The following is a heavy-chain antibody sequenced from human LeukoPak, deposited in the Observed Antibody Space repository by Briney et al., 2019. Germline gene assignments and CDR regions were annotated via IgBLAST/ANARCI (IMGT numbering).Heavy chain of an antibody. CDR1: GYTFTSYG. CDR3: ARAVYYYDSSGYYDYYMDV. D-gene: IGHD3-22*01. J-gene: IGHJ6*03. CDR2: ISAYNGNT. Sequence: ASVKVSCKASGYTFTSYGISWVRQAPGQGLEWMGWISAYNGNTNYAQKLQGRVTMTTDTSTSTAYMELRSLRSDDTAVYYCARAVYYYDSSGYYDYYMDVWGKGTTVTVSS. V-gene: IGHV1-18*01.